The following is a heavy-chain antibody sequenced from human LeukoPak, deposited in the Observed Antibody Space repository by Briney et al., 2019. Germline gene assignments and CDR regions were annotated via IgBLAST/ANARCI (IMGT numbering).Heavy chain of an antibody. CDR2: INTNNVNR. CDR1: GYTFTSYG. D-gene: IGHD1-1*01. V-gene: IGHV1-18*01. CDR3: ARAGQLDY. J-gene: IGHJ4*02. Sequence: GASVKVSCKASGYTFTSYGINWVRQAPGQGLEWMGWINTNNVNRNYAQKLQGSVTMTTDTSTNTAYMELMSLTSDDTAVYYCARAGQLDYWGQGTLVTVSS.